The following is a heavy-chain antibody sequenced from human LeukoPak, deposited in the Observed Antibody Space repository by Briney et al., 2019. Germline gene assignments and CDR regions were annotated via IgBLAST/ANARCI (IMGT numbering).Heavy chain of an antibody. CDR1: GFVFRNNA. V-gene: IGHV3-33*01. CDR3: ARDTSSYPQFDD. Sequence: GKSLRLSCTASGFVFRNNAMHWVRQAPGRGLEWVADIWNDGNNKYYADSVRGRFTISRDNSKNTLYLQMNSLRVDDTARYYCARDTSSYPQFDDWGQGTLVTVPS. D-gene: IGHD3-16*02. CDR2: IWNDGNNK. J-gene: IGHJ4*02.